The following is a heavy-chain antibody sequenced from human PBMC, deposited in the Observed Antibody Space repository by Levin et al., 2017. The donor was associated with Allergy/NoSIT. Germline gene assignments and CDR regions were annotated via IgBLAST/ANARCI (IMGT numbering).Heavy chain of an antibody. D-gene: IGHD3-16*01. CDR1: GFIFSSYD. J-gene: IGHJ3*01. CDR2: ITTSSRTI. CDR3: VRDRMGGAFDF. V-gene: IGHV3-48*01. Sequence: SCAASGFIFSSYDMNWVRQAPGRGLEWLSFITTSSRTIYYADSVKGRFTISRDNAKNSLYLQLNSLRAEDTAVYYCVRDRMGGAFDFWGQGTMVTVS.